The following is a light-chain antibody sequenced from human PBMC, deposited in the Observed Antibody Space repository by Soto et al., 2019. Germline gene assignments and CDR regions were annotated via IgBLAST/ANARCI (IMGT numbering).Light chain of an antibody. Sequence: QSALTQPASMSGSPGQSITISCTGTSSDVGGYNYVSWYQQHPGKVPKLIIYDVTNRASGVSDRFSASKSGNTASLTISGLRAEDEADYYCSSYTISITPYVFGTGTKLTVL. J-gene: IGLJ1*01. CDR3: SSYTISITPYV. V-gene: IGLV2-14*01. CDR2: DVT. CDR1: SSDVGGYNY.